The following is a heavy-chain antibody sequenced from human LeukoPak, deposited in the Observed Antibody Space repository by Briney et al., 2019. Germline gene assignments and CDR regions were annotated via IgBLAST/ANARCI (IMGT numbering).Heavy chain of an antibody. Sequence: GGSLRLSFAASGFTFSSYAMHWVRQAPGKGLEWVAVISYDGSNKYYADSVKGRFTISRDNSKNTLYLQMNSLRAEDTAVYYCAREPAYYYGSGSYYLDYWGQGTLVTVSS. D-gene: IGHD3-10*01. CDR1: GFTFSSYA. V-gene: IGHV3-30-3*01. J-gene: IGHJ4*02. CDR3: AREPAYYYGSGSYYLDY. CDR2: ISYDGSNK.